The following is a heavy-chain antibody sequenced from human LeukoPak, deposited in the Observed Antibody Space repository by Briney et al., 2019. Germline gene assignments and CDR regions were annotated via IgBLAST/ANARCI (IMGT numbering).Heavy chain of an antibody. J-gene: IGHJ4*02. Sequence: PGGSLRLSCAASGFTLDSFWMSWVRQAPGKGLEWVANIKQDGSERFYADSVKGRFTISRDNAKNSLYLQMNSLRAEDTAVYYCARTSQQWLVRFLETFDYWGQGTLVTVSS. CDR3: ARTSQQWLVRFLETFDY. CDR1: GFTLDSFW. V-gene: IGHV3-7*01. CDR2: IKQDGSER. D-gene: IGHD6-19*01.